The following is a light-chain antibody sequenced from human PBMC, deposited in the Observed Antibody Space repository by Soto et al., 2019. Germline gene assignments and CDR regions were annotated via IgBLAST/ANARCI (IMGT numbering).Light chain of an antibody. CDR3: QQYKSYPIT. CDR1: QSISSW. Sequence: DIQMTQSPSTLSASVGDRVTITCRASQSISSWLAWYQQKPGKAPKLLIYKASSLESGVPSRFSCSGSGTDFTLTISSLQPDDFATYYCQQYKSYPITFGPWTKLEI. V-gene: IGKV1-5*03. CDR2: KAS. J-gene: IGKJ2*01.